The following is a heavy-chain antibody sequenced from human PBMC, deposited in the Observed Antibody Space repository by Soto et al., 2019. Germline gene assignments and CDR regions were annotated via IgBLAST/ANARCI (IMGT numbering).Heavy chain of an antibody. CDR1: GFTFDDYA. CDR3: SKDMVRHLGGDAFDI. Sequence: GGSLRLSCAASGFTFDDYAMHWVRQAPGKGLEWVSGVSWNSGSRGYSDSVKGRFTISTDNAKNSLYLQMHSLRPEDTALYFCSKDMVRHLGGDAFDIWGQGTMVTVSS. D-gene: IGHD3-10*01. V-gene: IGHV3-9*01. CDR2: VSWNSGSR. J-gene: IGHJ3*02.